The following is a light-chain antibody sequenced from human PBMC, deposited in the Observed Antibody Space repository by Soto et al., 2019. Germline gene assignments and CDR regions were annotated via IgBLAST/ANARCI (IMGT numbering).Light chain of an antibody. CDR2: DAS. CDR1: QSISIW. CDR3: QQYDSWPNT. J-gene: IGKJ2*01. V-gene: IGKV1-5*01. Sequence: DIQMTQSPSTLSASVGDRVTITCRASQSISIWLAWYQQKPGKVPKLLIYDASSLQSGVPSRFSGSGSGTEFTLTIRSLQPDDFATYYCQQYDSWPNTFGQGTKLGI.